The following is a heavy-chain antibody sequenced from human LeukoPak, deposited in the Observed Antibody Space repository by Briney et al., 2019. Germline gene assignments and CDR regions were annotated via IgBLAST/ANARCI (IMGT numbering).Heavy chain of an antibody. D-gene: IGHD1-26*01. J-gene: IGHJ4*02. V-gene: IGHV1-69*04. CDR3: ARDEIGRYYFDY. Sequence: SVKVSCKASGGTFSSYTISWVRQAPGQGLEWMGRIIPILGIANYAQKFQGRVTITADKSTSTAYMELSSLRSEDTAVYYRARDEIGRYYFDYWGQGTLVTVSS. CDR2: IIPILGIA. CDR1: GGTFSSYT.